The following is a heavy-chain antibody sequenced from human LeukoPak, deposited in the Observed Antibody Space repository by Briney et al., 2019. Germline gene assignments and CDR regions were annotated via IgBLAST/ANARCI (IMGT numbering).Heavy chain of an antibody. CDR1: GYTFTGYY. V-gene: IGHV1-2*02. CDR3: VRVDNAQAFDP. Sequence: ASLNVSCKASGYTFTGYYLHWVRQAPGQGLEWMGWINPNSGATNYAQKFRGRVTMTRETSIHTAYLELNSLKSDDTAVYYCVRVDNAQAFDPWGQGSLVIVSS. CDR2: INPNSGAT. J-gene: IGHJ5*02. D-gene: IGHD2-2*03.